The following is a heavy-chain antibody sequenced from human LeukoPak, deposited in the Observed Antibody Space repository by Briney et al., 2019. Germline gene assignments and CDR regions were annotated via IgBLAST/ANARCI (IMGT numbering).Heavy chain of an antibody. D-gene: IGHD1-26*01. Sequence: SETLSLTCTVSGCSISTYYWSWIRQPPGKGLEWIGYIYYSGSTSYNPSLKSRVTISVDTSKNQFSLKLSSVTAADTAIYYCARGHSATYGRFDSWGQGTLVTVSS. CDR3: ARGHSATYGRFDS. CDR2: IYYSGST. CDR1: GCSISTYY. V-gene: IGHV4-59*08. J-gene: IGHJ4*02.